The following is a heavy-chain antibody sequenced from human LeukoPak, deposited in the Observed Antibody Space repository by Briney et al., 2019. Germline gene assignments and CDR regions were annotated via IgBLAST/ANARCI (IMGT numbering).Heavy chain of an antibody. D-gene: IGHD6-13*01. CDR2: INHSGST. V-gene: IGHV4-34*01. J-gene: IGHJ3*02. CDR3: AREQLEGGGDAFDI. Sequence: SETLSLTCAVYGGSFSGYYWSWIRQPPGKGLEWIGEINHSGSTNYNPSLKSRVTISVDRSKNQFSLKLSSVTAADTAVYYCAREQLEGGGDAFDIWGQGTMVTVSS. CDR1: GGSFSGYY.